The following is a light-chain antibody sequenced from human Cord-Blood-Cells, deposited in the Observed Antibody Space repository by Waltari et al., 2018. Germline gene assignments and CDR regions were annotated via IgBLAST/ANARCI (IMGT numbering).Light chain of an antibody. CDR1: SPRSDF. V-gene: IGLV3-19*01. Sequence: SSALTQHPAVSVALGQTVRINCQGDSPRSDFANWYQQKPGQAPVLVIYGKNNRPSGIPDRFSGSSSGNTASLTITGDQAEDEVDYYGNSRDSSGNHWVFGGGTKLTVL. CDR3: NSRDSSGNHWV. CDR2: GKN. J-gene: IGLJ3*02.